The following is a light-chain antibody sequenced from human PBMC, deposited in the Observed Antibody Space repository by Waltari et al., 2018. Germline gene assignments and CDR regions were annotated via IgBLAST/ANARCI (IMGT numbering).Light chain of an antibody. J-gene: IGKJ4*01. CDR2: DTS. Sequence: DIVLTQSPAILSLPPGERASLSCRASQSVTNYLAWYQQKPGQAPRLLIYDTSNRATGIPASFSGSGFGTYFTLPISSLEPEDFAVYYCQQRRDWPLTFGGGTKVEIK. V-gene: IGKV3-11*01. CDR1: QSVTNY. CDR3: QQRRDWPLT.